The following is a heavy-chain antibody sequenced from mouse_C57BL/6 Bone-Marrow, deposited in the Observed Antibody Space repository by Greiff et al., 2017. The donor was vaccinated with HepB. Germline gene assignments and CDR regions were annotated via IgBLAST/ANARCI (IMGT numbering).Heavy chain of an antibody. D-gene: IGHD1-1*01. CDR2: IYPGDGDT. CDR3: ARGPITTVVDWYFDV. J-gene: IGHJ1*03. Sequence: VQLQQSGAELVKPGASVKISCKASGYAFSSYWMNWVKQRPGKGLEWIGQIYPGDGDTNYNGKFKGKATLTADKSSSTAYMQLSSLTSEDSAVYFCARGPITTVVDWYFDVWGTGTTVTVSS. V-gene: IGHV1-80*01. CDR1: GYAFSSYW.